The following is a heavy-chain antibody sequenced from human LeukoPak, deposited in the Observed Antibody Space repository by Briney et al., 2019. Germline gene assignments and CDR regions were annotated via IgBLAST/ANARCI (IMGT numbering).Heavy chain of an antibody. CDR1: GFTFSSYG. CDR3: AKDLGGSGRRYYFDY. D-gene: IGHD6-19*01. V-gene: IGHV3-30*18. CDR2: ISYDGSNK. J-gene: IGHJ4*02. Sequence: GGSLRLSCAASGFTFSSYGMHWVRQAPSKGLEWVAVISYDGSNKYYADSVKGRFTISRDNSKNTLYLQMNSLRAEDTAVYYCAKDLGGSGRRYYFDYWGQGTLVTVSS.